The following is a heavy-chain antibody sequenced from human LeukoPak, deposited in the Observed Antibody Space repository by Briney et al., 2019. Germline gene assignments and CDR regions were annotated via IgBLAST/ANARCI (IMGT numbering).Heavy chain of an antibody. D-gene: IGHD5-18*01. CDR2: INKSGGT. CDR3: ARVGYSYSINDWSRTGLGAYPTKYYYYMDV. CDR1: GGSFSDSS. J-gene: IGHJ6*03. Sequence: SDTLSLTCAVYGGSFSDSSWTWIRNPPGKGLGWIGEINKSGGTIHNPSLRSRFIMSVDTSKNQISLKVNSVTAADTAVYYCARVGYSYSINDWSRTGLGAYPTKYYYYMDVWGRGTTVTVSS. V-gene: IGHV4-34*01.